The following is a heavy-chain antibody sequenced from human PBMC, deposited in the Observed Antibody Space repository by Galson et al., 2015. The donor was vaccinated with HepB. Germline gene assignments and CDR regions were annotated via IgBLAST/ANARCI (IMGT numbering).Heavy chain of an antibody. CDR2: ISYDGSNK. Sequence: SLRLSCAASGFTFSSYAMHWVRQAPGKGLEWVAVISYDGSNKYYADSVKGRFTISRDNSKNTLYLQMNSLRAEDTAVYYCARDPRRILWLKGYYGMDVWGQGTTVTVSS. V-gene: IGHV3-30*04. J-gene: IGHJ6*02. CDR3: ARDPRRILWLKGYYGMDV. CDR1: GFTFSSYA. D-gene: IGHD5-18*01.